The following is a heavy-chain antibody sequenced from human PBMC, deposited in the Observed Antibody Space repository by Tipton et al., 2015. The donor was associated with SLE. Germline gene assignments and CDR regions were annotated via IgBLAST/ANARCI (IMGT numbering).Heavy chain of an antibody. CDR1: GASVSSFC. D-gene: IGHD5-12*01. Sequence: TLSLTCTVSGASVSSFCWNWIRQSPGKGLEWIACVCNSVSTNYDPSLKSRGTISVDTSKNHFSLNLSTVTAADTAVYYCVRGPEDSRLGGGLDVWGQGTTVTVSS. V-gene: IGHV4-59*02. CDR2: VCNSVST. CDR3: VRGPEDSRLGGGLDV. J-gene: IGHJ6*02.